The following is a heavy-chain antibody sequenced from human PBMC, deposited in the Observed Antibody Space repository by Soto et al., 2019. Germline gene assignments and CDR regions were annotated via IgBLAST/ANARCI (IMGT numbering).Heavy chain of an antibody. CDR3: ARANYDFWSGYYNYYYYGMAV. CDR2: ISAYNGNT. V-gene: IGHV1-18*04. CDR1: GYTFTSYG. D-gene: IGHD3-3*01. J-gene: IGHJ6*02. Sequence: GASVNVSCKASGYTFTSYGISWVRQAPGQGLEWMGWISAYNGNTNYAQKLQGRVTMTTDTSTSTAYMELRSLRSDDTAVYYCARANYDFWSGYYNYYYYGMAVWGQGTTVTVSS.